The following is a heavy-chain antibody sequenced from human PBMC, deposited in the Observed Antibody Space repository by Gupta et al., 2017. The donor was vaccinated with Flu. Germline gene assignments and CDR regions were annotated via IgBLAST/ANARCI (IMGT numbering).Heavy chain of an antibody. V-gene: IGHV3-9*01. D-gene: IGHD2-2*01. CDR1: DDYA. CDR2: INWNGGII. CDR3: IKGRTSSYHDAFDV. J-gene: IGHJ3*01. Sequence: DDYAMHWVRQPPGKGLEWVSGINWNGGIIGYADSVKGRFTISRDNAKNSLYLQMNSLTNEDTALYYCIKGRTSSYHDAFDVWGPGTRVTVSS.